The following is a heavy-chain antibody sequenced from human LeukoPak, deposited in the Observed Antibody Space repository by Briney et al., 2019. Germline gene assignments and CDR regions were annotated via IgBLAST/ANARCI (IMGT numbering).Heavy chain of an antibody. CDR3: ARGSRYNWNYICNC. CDR1: GGPFSGYY. CDR2: INHSGST. D-gene: IGHD1-7*01. V-gene: IGHV4-34*01. J-gene: IGHJ4*02. Sequence: SETLSLTCAVYGGPFSGYYWSWIRQPPGKGLEWIGEINHSGSTNYNPSLKSRVTISVDTSKNQFSLKLSSVTAADTAVYYCARGSRYNWNYICNCWGQGTLVTVSS.